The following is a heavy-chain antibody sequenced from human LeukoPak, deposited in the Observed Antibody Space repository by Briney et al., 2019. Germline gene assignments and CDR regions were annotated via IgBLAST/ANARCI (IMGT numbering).Heavy chain of an antibody. CDR2: ISAYNGNT. V-gene: IGHV1-18*01. CDR3: ARVLYYDILTGYPNWFDP. D-gene: IGHD3-9*01. J-gene: IGHJ5*02. CDR1: GYTFTSYG. Sequence: ASVEVSCKASGYTFTSYGISWVRQAPGQGLEWMGWISAYNGNTNYAQKLQGRVTMTTDTSTSTAYMELRSLRSDDTAVYYCARVLYYDILTGYPNWFDPWGQGTLVTVSS.